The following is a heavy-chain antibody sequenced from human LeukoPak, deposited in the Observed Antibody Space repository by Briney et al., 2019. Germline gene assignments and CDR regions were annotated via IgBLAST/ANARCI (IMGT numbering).Heavy chain of an antibody. CDR2: ISDDGTEM. CDR1: GVTFRGYG. V-gene: IGHV3-30*18. Sequence: GGSLRLSCAASGVTFRGYGMHWVRQAPGKGLEWVAVISDDGTEMYYADSVKGRFTISRDNSMNTVYLQMDSVRTEDTAVYHCVKEPSSSWYLRFFENWGQGTLVTVSS. D-gene: IGHD3-22*01. J-gene: IGHJ4*02. CDR3: VKEPSSSWYLRFFEN.